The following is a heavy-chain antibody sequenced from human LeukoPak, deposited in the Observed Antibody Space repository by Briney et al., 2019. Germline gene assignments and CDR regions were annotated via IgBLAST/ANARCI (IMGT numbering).Heavy chain of an antibody. CDR2: ISWNSGSI. CDR3: AKDYYYGSGSSFFDY. V-gene: IGHV3-9*01. Sequence: GGSLRLSCAASGFTFSSYWMHWVRQAPGKGLEWVSGISWNSGSIGYADSVKGRFTISRDNAKNSLYLQMNSLRAEDTALYYCAKDYYYGSGSSFFDYWGQGTLVTVSS. D-gene: IGHD3-10*01. J-gene: IGHJ4*02. CDR1: GFTFSSYW.